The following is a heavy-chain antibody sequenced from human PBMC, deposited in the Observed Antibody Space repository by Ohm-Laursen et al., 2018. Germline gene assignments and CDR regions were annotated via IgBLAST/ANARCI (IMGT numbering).Heavy chain of an antibody. CDR3: ARGYYDSRGSAFEI. CDR2: LNPTRGGTRT. CDR1: GYIFTNYY. J-gene: IGHJ3*02. Sequence: VSSVKVSCKVSGYIFTNYYMHWVRQAPGQGFEWMGILNPTRGGTRTSLSQRFQDRVTMTRDTSASTAYMELSSLRSEDTAVYYCARGYYDSRGSAFEIWGQGTMVTVSS. V-gene: IGHV1-46*01. D-gene: IGHD3-22*01.